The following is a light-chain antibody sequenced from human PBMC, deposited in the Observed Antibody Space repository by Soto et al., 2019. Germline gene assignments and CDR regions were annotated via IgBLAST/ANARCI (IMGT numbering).Light chain of an antibody. CDR3: QQRNNWPPGT. V-gene: IGKV3-11*01. J-gene: IGKJ2*01. CDR2: EAS. CDR1: QSVSSY. Sequence: EIVLTQSPATLSLSPGERATLSCRASQSVSSYLAWYQQKPGQAPRRLIYEASNRATGVPARFTGSGSGTDFTLTISSLEPEDFAIYYCQQRNNWPPGTFGQGTNLEIK.